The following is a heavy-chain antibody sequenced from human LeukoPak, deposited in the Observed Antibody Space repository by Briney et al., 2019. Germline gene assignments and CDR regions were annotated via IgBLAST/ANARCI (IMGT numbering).Heavy chain of an antibody. Sequence: SGGSLRLSCAASGFTFSSYSMNGVRQAPGQGLDWVSSISSSSSYIYYAAPVKGRFTISRDNANTPLYLQMNSLNAEDTAFYYCARWLGGYHYMDVWGKGTTVTVSS. CDR1: GFTFSSYS. CDR2: ISSSSSYI. V-gene: IGHV3-21*04. D-gene: IGHD3-16*01. CDR3: ARWLGGYHYMDV. J-gene: IGHJ6*03.